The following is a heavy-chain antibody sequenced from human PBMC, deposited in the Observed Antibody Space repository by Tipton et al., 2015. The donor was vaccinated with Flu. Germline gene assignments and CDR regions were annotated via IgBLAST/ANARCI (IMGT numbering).Heavy chain of an antibody. CDR2: IYTSGST. Sequence: LRLSCTVSGGSISSYYWSWIRQPAGKGLEWIGRIYTSGSTNYNPSLKSRVTMSVDTSKNQFSLKLSSVTAADTAVYYCAREGMVGYYYGMDVWGQGTTVTVSS. V-gene: IGHV4-4*07. J-gene: IGHJ6*02. CDR3: AREGMVGYYYGMDV. CDR1: GGSISSYY. D-gene: IGHD3-10*01.